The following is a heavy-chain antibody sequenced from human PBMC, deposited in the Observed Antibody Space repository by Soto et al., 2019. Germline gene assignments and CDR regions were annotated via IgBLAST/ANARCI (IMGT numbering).Heavy chain of an antibody. D-gene: IGHD2-15*01. Sequence: QVQLVQSGAEVKKPGASVKVSCKASGYTFTSYGISWVRQAPGQGLEWMGWISAYNGNTKYAQKLQGRVTMTTDTSTSTAYMELRSLRSDDTAVYYCARSDCSGGSCYLFWFDPWGQGTLVTVSS. CDR3: ARSDCSGGSCYLFWFDP. V-gene: IGHV1-18*01. CDR1: GYTFTSYG. CDR2: ISAYNGNT. J-gene: IGHJ5*02.